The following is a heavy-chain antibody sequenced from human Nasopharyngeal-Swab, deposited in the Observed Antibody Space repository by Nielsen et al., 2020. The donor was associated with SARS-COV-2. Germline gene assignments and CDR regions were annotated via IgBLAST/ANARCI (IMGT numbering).Heavy chain of an antibody. V-gene: IGHV4-39*01. J-gene: IGHJ4*02. CDR2: IYYSGST. Sequence: WIRQPPGKGLEWIGSIYYSGSTYYNPSLKSRVTISVDTSKNQFSLKLGSVTAADTAVYYCARPQWELLTFDYWGQGTLVTVSS. D-gene: IGHD1-26*01. CDR3: ARPQWELLTFDY.